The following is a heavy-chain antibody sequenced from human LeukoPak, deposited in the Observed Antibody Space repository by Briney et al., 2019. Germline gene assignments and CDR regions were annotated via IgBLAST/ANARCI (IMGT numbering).Heavy chain of an antibody. CDR3: ARNRYCSGGTCSSSYYYYYMDV. V-gene: IGHV3-11*04. CDR1: GFTFSDPY. J-gene: IGHJ6*03. Sequence: GGSLRLSCEASGFTFSDPYMSWIRQAPGKGLECLSYISGSGTDINYADSVRGRFTISRDNAKNLLYLQMNDLRVEDTAVYYCARNRYCSGGTCSSSYYYYYMDVWGKGTTVTVSS. D-gene: IGHD2-15*01. CDR2: ISGSGTDI.